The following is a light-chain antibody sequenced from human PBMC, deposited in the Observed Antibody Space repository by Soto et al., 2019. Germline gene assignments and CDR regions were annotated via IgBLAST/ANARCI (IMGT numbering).Light chain of an antibody. CDR2: RAS. CDR3: HQFGSSPLDT. V-gene: IGKV3-20*01. J-gene: IGKJ3*01. Sequence: EIVLTQSPGTLSLSPGERATLSCRASQTISSSFLAWYQQKPGQAPRLLIYRASKRAPGIPDRFSGSGSWTDFTRPISGLEPEDFAVYYCHQFGSSPLDTFGPGTKVEIK. CDR1: QTISSSF.